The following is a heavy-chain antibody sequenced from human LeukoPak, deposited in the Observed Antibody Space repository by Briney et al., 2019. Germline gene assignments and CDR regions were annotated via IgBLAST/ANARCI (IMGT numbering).Heavy chain of an antibody. V-gene: IGHV3-30-3*01. CDR1: GFTFSSYA. Sequence: GRSLRLSCAASGFTFSSYAMHWVRQAPGRGLEWVAVISYDGSNKYYADSVKGRFTISRDNSKNTLYLQMNSLRPEDTAVYYCAKDRYSGSSELDYWGQGTLVTVSS. J-gene: IGHJ4*02. CDR3: AKDRYSGSSELDY. D-gene: IGHD1-26*01. CDR2: ISYDGSNK.